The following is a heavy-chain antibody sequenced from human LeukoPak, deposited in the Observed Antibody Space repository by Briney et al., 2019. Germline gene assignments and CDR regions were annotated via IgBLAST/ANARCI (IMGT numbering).Heavy chain of an antibody. D-gene: IGHD6-13*01. J-gene: IGHJ4*02. V-gene: IGHV3-21*01. CDR2: VSSSSSYI. Sequence: PGGSLRLSCAASGFTFSSYSMNWVRQAPGKGLEWVSSVSSSSSYIYYADSVKGRFTISRDNAKNSLYLQMNSLRAEDTAVYYCARGIVRAAAGTVFDYWGQGTLVTVSS. CDR3: ARGIVRAAAGTVFDY. CDR1: GFTFSSYS.